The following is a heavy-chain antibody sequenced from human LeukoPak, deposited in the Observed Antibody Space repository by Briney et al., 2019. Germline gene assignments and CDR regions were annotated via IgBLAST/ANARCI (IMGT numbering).Heavy chain of an antibody. CDR3: ARVSSGWAHDYYYYYMDV. J-gene: IGHJ6*03. V-gene: IGHV1-69*13. Sequence: GASVKVSCKASGGTFSSYAISWVRQAPGQGLEWMGGIIPIFGTANYAQKFQGRVTITADESTSTAYMELSSLRSEDTAVYYCARVSSGWAHDYYYYYMDVWGKGTTVTISS. D-gene: IGHD6-25*01. CDR2: IIPIFGTA. CDR1: GGTFSSYA.